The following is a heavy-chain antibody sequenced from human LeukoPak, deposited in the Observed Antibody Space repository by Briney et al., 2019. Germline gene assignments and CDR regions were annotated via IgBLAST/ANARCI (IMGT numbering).Heavy chain of an antibody. CDR3: ARDRAELSSGWSSLFDY. D-gene: IGHD6-19*01. J-gene: IGHJ4*02. Sequence: GRSLRLSCAASGFTFSSYAMHWVRQAPGKGLEWVAVISYDGSNKYYADSVRGRFTISRDNSKNTLYLQMNSLRAEDTAVYYCARDRAELSSGWSSLFDYWGQGTLVTVSS. CDR2: ISYDGSNK. V-gene: IGHV3-30-3*01. CDR1: GFTFSSYA.